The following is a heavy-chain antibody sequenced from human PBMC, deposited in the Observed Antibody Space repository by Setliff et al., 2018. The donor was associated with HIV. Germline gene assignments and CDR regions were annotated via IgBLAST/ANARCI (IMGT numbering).Heavy chain of an antibody. V-gene: IGHV4-61*09. CDR2: IYTSGST. Sequence: PWETLSLTCTVSSGSISSGSYYWSWIRQPAGKGLEWIGHIYTSGSTNYNPSLKSRVTISVDTSKNQFSLSLTSVTGADTAVYYCARGGASSKYLDPWGQGTLVTVSS. J-gene: IGHJ5*02. CDR3: ARGGASSKYLDP. D-gene: IGHD2-15*01. CDR1: SGSISSGSYY.